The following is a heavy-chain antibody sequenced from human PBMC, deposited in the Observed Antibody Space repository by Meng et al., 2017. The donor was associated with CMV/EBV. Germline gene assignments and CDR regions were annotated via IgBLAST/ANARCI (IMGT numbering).Heavy chain of an antibody. J-gene: IGHJ4*02. CDR1: GFTFSSYG. D-gene: IGHD3-22*01. Sequence: GESLKISCAASGFTFSSYGMHWVRQAPGKGLEWVAFIRYDGSNKYYADSVKGRFTISRDNSKNTLYLQMNSLRAEDTAVYYCAKGKQYYDSSGWIDYWGQGTLVTVSS. CDR3: AKGKQYYDSSGWIDY. V-gene: IGHV3-30*02. CDR2: IRYDGSNK.